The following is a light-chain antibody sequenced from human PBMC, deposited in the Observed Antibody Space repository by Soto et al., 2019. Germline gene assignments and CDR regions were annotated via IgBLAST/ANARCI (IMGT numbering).Light chain of an antibody. CDR2: GAF. V-gene: IGKV3-15*01. CDR1: KGVSSN. J-gene: IGKJ2*01. CDR3: QPYNSWPPYT. Sequence: EIVMTQSPATLSVPPGERATLSCRASKGVSSNLAWYQQKPGQAPRLLIYGAFTRATDIPARFSGNGSGPEFTLTISSLQFGDSAVYDCQPYNSWPPYTFGQGTKLEIK.